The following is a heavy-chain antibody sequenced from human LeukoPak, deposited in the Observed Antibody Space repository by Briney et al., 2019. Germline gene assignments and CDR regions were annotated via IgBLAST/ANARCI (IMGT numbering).Heavy chain of an antibody. CDR2: INSGGNA. J-gene: IGHJ2*01. CDR1: GFTVSSNY. CDR3: ARSQGGTMSLRHFDL. V-gene: IGHV3-53*01. Sequence: GGSLRLSCAASGFTVSSNYMNWVRQAPGKGLEWVSVINSGGNAYYADSVKGRFTISRDNSKNMLYLQMNSVSAEDMAVYYCARSQGGTMSLRHFDLWGRGTLVTVSS. D-gene: IGHD3-22*01.